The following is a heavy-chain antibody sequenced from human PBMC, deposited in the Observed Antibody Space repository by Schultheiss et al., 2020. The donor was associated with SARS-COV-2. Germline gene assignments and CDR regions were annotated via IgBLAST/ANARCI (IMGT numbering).Heavy chain of an antibody. V-gene: IGHV3-11*04. D-gene: IGHD5-18*01. CDR2: ISSSGSTI. CDR1: GFTVSSNY. Sequence: GGSLRLSCAASGFTVSSNYMSWVRQAPGKGLEWVSYISSSGSTIYYADSVKGRFTISRDNAKNSLYLQMNSLRAEDTAVYYCARDMAIWLHGYYYYGMDVWGQGTTVTVSS. J-gene: IGHJ6*02. CDR3: ARDMAIWLHGYYYYGMDV.